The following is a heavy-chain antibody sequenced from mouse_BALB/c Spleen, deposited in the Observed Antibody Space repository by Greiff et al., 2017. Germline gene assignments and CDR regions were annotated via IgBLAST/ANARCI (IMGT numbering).Heavy chain of an antibody. Sequence: EVKLVESGPGLVKPSQSLSLTCTVTGSSITSDYAWNWIRQFPGNKLEWMGYISYSGSTSYNPSLKSRISITRDTSKNQFFLQLNSVTTEDTATYYCATYGSTWFAYWGQGTLVTVSA. CDR3: ATYGSTWFAY. CDR2: ISYSGST. V-gene: IGHV3-2*02. J-gene: IGHJ3*01. D-gene: IGHD1-1*01. CDR1: GSSITSDYA.